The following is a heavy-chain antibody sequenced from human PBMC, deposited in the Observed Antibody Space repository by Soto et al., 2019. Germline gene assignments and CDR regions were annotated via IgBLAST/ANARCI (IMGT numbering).Heavy chain of an antibody. CDR1: GGSISSGDYY. Sequence: QVQLQESGPGLVKPSQTLSLTCTVSGGSISSGDYYWSWIRQPPGKGLEWFGYIYYSGSTYYNPSLKSRVTISVDTSKNQFSLKLSSVTAADTAVYYCASGGRKWGSSWDYYYYGMDVWGQGTTVTVSS. V-gene: IGHV4-30-4*01. CDR2: IYYSGST. CDR3: ASGGRKWGSSWDYYYYGMDV. D-gene: IGHD6-13*01. J-gene: IGHJ6*02.